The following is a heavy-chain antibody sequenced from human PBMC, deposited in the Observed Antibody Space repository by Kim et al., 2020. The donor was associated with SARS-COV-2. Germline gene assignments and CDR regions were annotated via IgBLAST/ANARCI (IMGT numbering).Heavy chain of an antibody. V-gene: IGHV3-23*01. CDR1: GFTFSSYA. D-gene: IGHD3-16*01. CDR3: AKDQVMITFGRYGMDV. Sequence: GGSLRLSCAASGFTFSSYAMSWVRQAPGKGLEWVSAISGSGGSTYYADSVKGRFTISRDNSKNTLYLQMNSLRAEDTAVYYCAKDQVMITFGRYGMDVWGQGTTVTVSS. J-gene: IGHJ6*02. CDR2: ISGSGGST.